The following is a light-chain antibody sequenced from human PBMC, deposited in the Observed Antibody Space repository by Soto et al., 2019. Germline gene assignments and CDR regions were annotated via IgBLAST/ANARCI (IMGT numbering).Light chain of an antibody. CDR1: QSVSSW. CDR2: KAS. V-gene: IGKV1-5*03. CDR3: QQYNSYWT. Sequence: DIQLTQSPSTLSASVGDRVTITCRASQSVSSWLAWYQQKPGKAPNLLIYKASSLDSGVPSRFSGSGSGTEFTLTINSLQPDDFATYYCQQYNSYWTFGQGTKVEIK. J-gene: IGKJ1*01.